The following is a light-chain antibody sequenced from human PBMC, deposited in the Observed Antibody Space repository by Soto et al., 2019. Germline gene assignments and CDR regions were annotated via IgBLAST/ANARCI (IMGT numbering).Light chain of an antibody. CDR2: DAS. V-gene: IGKV3-11*01. J-gene: IGKJ3*01. Sequence: EIVLTQSPDTLSLTPAERATLSCRASQSVSSSLAWYQQKPGQAPRLLIYDASNRATGIPARFSGSGSGTDFTLTISSLEPEDFAVYYCQQRTNWPPEVTFGPGTKVDIK. CDR1: QSVSSS. CDR3: QQRTNWPPEVT.